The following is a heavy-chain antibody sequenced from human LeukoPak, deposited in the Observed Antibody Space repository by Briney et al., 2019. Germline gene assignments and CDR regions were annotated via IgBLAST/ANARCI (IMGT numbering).Heavy chain of an antibody. CDR1: GFTFSSYS. V-gene: IGHV3-48*04. J-gene: IGHJ4*02. Sequence: PGGSLRLSCAASGFTFSSYSMNWVRQAPGKGLEWISWITSSSSRTSYADSVKGRSTISRDNGKNSLYLQMNSLRAEDTAVYYCARDKDWAFDYWGQGTLLTVSS. CDR3: ARDKDWAFDY. CDR2: ITSSSSRT. D-gene: IGHD3-9*01.